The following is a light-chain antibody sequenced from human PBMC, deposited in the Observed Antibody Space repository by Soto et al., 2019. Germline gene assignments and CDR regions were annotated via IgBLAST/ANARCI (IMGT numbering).Light chain of an antibody. CDR2: GAS. V-gene: IGKV3-15*01. CDR1: QSIRTN. J-gene: IGKJ3*01. Sequence: EIVLTQSPATLALSPGGTVTLSCRASQSIRTNVAWYQQIPGQAPRLLVYGASTRATGVPARFSGSGSGIEFTLTISSLQSEDSAFYYCQQYFNWPLTWTFGPGTKVQIK. CDR3: QQYFNWPLTWT.